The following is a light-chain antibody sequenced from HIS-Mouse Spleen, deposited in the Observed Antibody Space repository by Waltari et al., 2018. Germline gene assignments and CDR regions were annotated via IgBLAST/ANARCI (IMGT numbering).Light chain of an antibody. CDR2: EVS. CDR1: SSDVGGYNY. Sequence: QSALTQPASVSGSPGQSITISCTGTSSDVGGYNYVSWYQQHPGKAPKLMIYEVSNRHSGVSSRFSGSKSGNTASLTISGLQAEDEADYYCSSYTSSSTPYVFGTGTKVTVL. CDR3: SSYTSSSTPYV. V-gene: IGLV2-14*01. J-gene: IGLJ1*01.